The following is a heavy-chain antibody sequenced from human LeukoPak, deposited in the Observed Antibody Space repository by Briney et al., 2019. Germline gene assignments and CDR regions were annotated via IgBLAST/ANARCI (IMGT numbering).Heavy chain of an antibody. V-gene: IGHV4-59*01. J-gene: IGHJ4*02. Sequence: SETLSLTRTVSGGSLSGSYWSWVPHPPGKGLEWIAYMYNSGSPNYNPSLTSRVTISIDPSKNQFSLKLSSLTAADTAIYYCARGIESYGDYGYWGQGILVTVSS. CDR1: GGSLSGSY. CDR3: ARGIESYGDYGY. CDR2: MYNSGSP. D-gene: IGHD4-17*01.